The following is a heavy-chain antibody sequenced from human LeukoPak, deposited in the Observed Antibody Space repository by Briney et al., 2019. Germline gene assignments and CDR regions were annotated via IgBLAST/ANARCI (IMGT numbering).Heavy chain of an antibody. CDR1: GGSFSGYY. V-gene: IGHV4-34*01. CDR2: INHSGST. Sequence: PSETLSLTCAVYGGSFSGYYWSWIRQPPGKGLEWIGEINHSGSTNYNPSLKSRVTISVDTSKNQFSLKLSSVTAADTAVYYCARGYSSSSFRYYYYYMDVWGKGTTVTVSS. CDR3: ARGYSSSSFRYYYYYMDV. J-gene: IGHJ6*03. D-gene: IGHD6-6*01.